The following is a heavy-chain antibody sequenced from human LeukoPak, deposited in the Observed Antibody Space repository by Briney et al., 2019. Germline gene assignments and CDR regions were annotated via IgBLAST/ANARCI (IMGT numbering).Heavy chain of an antibody. J-gene: IGHJ3*02. Sequence: GGSLRLSCAASGFTFSSYAMSWVRQAPGKGLEWVSAISGSGGSTYYADSVKGRFTISRDNSKNTLYLQMNSLRAEDTAVYYCAKDYYGSGSYQNDAFDIWGQGTMVTVSS. CDR1: GFTFSSYA. CDR3: AKDYYGSGSYQNDAFDI. CDR2: ISGSGGST. V-gene: IGHV3-23*01. D-gene: IGHD3-10*01.